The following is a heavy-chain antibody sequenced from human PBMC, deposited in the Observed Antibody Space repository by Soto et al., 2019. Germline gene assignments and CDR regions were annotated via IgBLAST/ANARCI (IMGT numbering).Heavy chain of an antibody. CDR3: AREGIAAAGTYWFDP. Sequence: LSLTCTVSGGSISSGDYYWRWIRQPPGKGLEWIGYIYYSGSTYYNPSLKSRVTISVDTSKNQFSLKLSSVTAADTAVYYCAREGIAAAGTYWFDPWGQGTLVTVSS. J-gene: IGHJ5*02. CDR2: IYYSGST. D-gene: IGHD6-13*01. CDR1: GGSISSGDYY. V-gene: IGHV4-30-4*01.